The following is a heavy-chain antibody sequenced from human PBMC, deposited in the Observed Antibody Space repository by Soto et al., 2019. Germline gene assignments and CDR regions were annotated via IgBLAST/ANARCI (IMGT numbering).Heavy chain of an antibody. CDR3: ARGPPDWYDILTGYYKGPDSYYYYYMDV. V-gene: IGHV1-18*01. D-gene: IGHD3-9*01. J-gene: IGHJ6*03. CDR2: ISAYNGNT. CDR1: GYTFTSYG. Sequence: ASVKVSCKASGYTFTSYGISWVRQAPGQGLEWMGWISAYNGNTNYAQKFQGRVTMTRNTSISTAYMELSSLRSEDTAVYYCARGPPDWYDILTGYYKGPDSYYYYYMDVWGKGTTVTVSS.